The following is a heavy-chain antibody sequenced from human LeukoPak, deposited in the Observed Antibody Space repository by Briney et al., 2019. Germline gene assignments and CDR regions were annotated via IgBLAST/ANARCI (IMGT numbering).Heavy chain of an antibody. CDR3: ARDIGSNGNYHFDY. Sequence: GGSLRLSCAASGFTFSSYGMHWVHQSPGKGLEWVAVIWYDGSIKRYADSVKGRITISRDNSKNTLYLQVDSLRAEDTAVYYCARDIGSNGNYHFDYWGQGTLVTVSS. CDR1: GFTFSSYG. D-gene: IGHD4-17*01. J-gene: IGHJ4*02. CDR2: IWYDGSIK. V-gene: IGHV3-33*01.